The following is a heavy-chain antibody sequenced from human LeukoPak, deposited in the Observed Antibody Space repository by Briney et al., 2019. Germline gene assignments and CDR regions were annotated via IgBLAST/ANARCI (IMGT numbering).Heavy chain of an antibody. J-gene: IGHJ4*02. D-gene: IGHD3-22*01. CDR2: IYSGGST. V-gene: IGHV3-53*01. Sequence: GGSLRLSCAASGFTVSSNYMSWVRQAPGKGLEWVSVIYSGGSTYYADSVKGRFTISRDNSKNTLYLQMNSLRAEDTAVYYCARTRLYYYDSSGYGDFDYWGQGTLVTVSS. CDR1: GFTVSSNY. CDR3: ARTRLYYYDSSGYGDFDY.